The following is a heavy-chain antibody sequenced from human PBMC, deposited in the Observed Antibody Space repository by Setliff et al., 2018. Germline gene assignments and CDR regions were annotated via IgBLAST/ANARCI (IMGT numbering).Heavy chain of an antibody. J-gene: IGHJ1*01. V-gene: IGHV1-24*01. CDR1: GYTLTELS. Sequence: GASVKVSCKVSGYTLTELSMHWVRQAPGKGLEWMGGFDPEDGETIYAQKFQGRVTMTEDTSTDTAYMELSSLRSEDTAVYYCATRGDSGSYYAAEYFQHWGQGTLVTVS. CDR3: ATRGDSGSYYAAEYFQH. CDR2: FDPEDGET. D-gene: IGHD1-26*01.